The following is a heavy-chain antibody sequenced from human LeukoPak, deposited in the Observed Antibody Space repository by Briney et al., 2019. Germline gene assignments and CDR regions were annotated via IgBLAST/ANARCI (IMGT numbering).Heavy chain of an antibody. CDR1: DFPFSGSA. CDR2: IRSKTNNYTT. Sequence: GGSLRLSCAASDFPFSGSALHWVRQASGRGLQWIGRIRSKTNNYTTTYIASVRGRFTISRDDSKNTTFLQMISLKTEDTAIYYCTSRGTAGSRGMDVWGQGTAVTVYS. D-gene: IGHD1-1*01. CDR3: TSRGTAGSRGMDV. V-gene: IGHV3-73*01. J-gene: IGHJ6*02.